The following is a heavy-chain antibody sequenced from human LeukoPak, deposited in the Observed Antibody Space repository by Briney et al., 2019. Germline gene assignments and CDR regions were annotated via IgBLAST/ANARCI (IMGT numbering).Heavy chain of an antibody. CDR1: GFTFSSYA. J-gene: IGHJ4*02. CDR3: ARSSYGDPQYYLDF. CDR2: ISYHGDNK. Sequence: SLTLSCAASGFTFSSYAMHWVRQAPGKGLEWVAIISYHGDNKYYADSVKGRFTISRDNSKNTLHLQMNTLRTEDTAVYFCARSSYGDPQYYLDFWGQGALVTVSS. D-gene: IGHD4-17*01. V-gene: IGHV3-30-3*01.